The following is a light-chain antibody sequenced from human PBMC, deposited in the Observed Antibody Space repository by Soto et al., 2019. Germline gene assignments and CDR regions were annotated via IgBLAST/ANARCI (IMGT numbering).Light chain of an antibody. V-gene: IGKV3-11*01. CDR1: QSLINF. CDR3: QQRSNWPDA. J-gene: IGKJ5*01. Sequence: IVLTQSPATLSLSPGERATLSCRASQSLINFVAWYQHKPGQPPRLLIYDASKRATGIPTRFSGSGSGTDFTLTISSLQPEDFAVYYCQQRSNWPDAFGQGTRLAI. CDR2: DAS.